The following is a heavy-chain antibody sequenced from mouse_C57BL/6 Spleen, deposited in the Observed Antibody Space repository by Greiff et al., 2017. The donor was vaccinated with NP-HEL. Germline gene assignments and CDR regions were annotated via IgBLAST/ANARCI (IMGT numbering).Heavy chain of an antibody. V-gene: IGHV8-8*01. CDR2: IWWDDDK. CDR3: ARMIYYGNHWYFDV. D-gene: IGHD2-1*01. CDR1: GFSLSTFGMG. J-gene: IGHJ1*03. Sequence: QVTLKESGPGILQPSQTLSLTCSFSGFSLSTFGMGVGWIRQPSGKGLEWLAHIWWDDDKYYNPALKSRLTISKDTSKNQVFLKIANVDTADTATYYCARMIYYGNHWYFDVWGTGTTVTVSS.